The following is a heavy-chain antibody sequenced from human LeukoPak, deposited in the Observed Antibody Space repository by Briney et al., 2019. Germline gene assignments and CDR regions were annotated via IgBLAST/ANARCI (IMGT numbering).Heavy chain of an antibody. CDR1: GFTFSTYW. Sequence: GGSLRLSCAASGFTFSTYWMSWVRQAPGKGREWVANIKQDGSEKYYADSVRGRFTITRDNAKNSLYLQMNNLRVEDTAVYYCARATTGGLNWFDPWGQGTLVTVSS. CDR2: IKQDGSEK. CDR3: ARATTGGLNWFDP. D-gene: IGHD1-14*01. V-gene: IGHV3-7*01. J-gene: IGHJ5*02.